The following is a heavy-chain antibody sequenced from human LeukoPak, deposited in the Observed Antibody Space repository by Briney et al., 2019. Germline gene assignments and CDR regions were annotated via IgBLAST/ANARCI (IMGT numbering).Heavy chain of an antibody. J-gene: IGHJ6*02. CDR1: GFTFSSFA. Sequence: GGSLSLSCAASGFTFSSFAMHWVRQAPGKGLGWVAVISYEGTNKYYADSVKGRFTISRDNSKNTLYLQMNSLRAEDTAVYYCARTIIPDSGYDLWRIYYYYYGMDVWGQGTTVTVSS. D-gene: IGHD5-12*01. V-gene: IGHV3-30-3*01. CDR3: ARTIIPDSGYDLWRIYYYYYGMDV. CDR2: ISYEGTNK.